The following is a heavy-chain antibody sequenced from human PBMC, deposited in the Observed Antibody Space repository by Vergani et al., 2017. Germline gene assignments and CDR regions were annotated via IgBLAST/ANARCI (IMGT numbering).Heavy chain of an antibody. CDR1: GGTFSSYA. D-gene: IGHD3-10*01. J-gene: IGHJ5*02. Sequence: QVQLVQSGAEVKKPGSSVKVSCKASGGTFSSYAISWVRQAPGQGLEWMGGIIPIFGTANYAQKFQGRVTITADESTSTAYMELSSLRSEDTAVYYCARDLWEYYGSARGFDPWGQGTRVTVSS. CDR3: ARDLWEYYGSARGFDP. V-gene: IGHV1-69*01. CDR2: IIPIFGTA.